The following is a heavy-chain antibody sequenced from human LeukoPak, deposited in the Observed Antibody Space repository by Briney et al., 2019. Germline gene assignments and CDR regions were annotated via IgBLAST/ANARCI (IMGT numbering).Heavy chain of an antibody. CDR1: GGSVSSGSYY. D-gene: IGHD1-26*01. CDR2: IYYSGST. CDR3: ARAPGLYRYSGSYYFSPLFDY. Sequence: SETLSLTCTVSGGSVSSGSYYWGWIRQPPGKGLEWIGYIYYSGSTNYNPSLKSRVTISVDTSKNQFSLKLSSVTAADTAVYYCARAPGLYRYSGSYYFSPLFDYWGQGTLVTVSS. V-gene: IGHV4-61*01. J-gene: IGHJ4*02.